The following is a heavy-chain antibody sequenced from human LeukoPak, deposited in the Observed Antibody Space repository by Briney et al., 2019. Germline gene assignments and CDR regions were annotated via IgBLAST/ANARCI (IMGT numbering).Heavy chain of an antibody. CDR1: GVTFSSYR. V-gene: IGHV3-21*01. CDR3: ARGPNYDSSGYLGY. D-gene: IGHD3-22*01. CDR2: ISSSRSYI. Sequence: GGSLRLSCAASGVTFSSYRMNWVRQGPGKGLGWVSYISSSRSYIYYAESVKGRFTISRDNAKNSLYLQMNSLIAEDTAVYYCARGPNYDSSGYLGYWGQGTLVTVSS. J-gene: IGHJ4*02.